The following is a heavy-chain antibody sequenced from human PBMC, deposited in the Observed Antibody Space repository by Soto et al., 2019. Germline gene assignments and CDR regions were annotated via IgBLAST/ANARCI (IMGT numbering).Heavy chain of an antibody. J-gene: IGHJ6*02. V-gene: IGHV3-73*01. CDR2: IRSKANSYAT. D-gene: IGHD3-3*01. Sequence: PGGSLRLSCAASGFTFSGSAMHWVRQASGKGLEWVGRIRSKANSYATAYAASVKGRFTISRDDSKNTAYLQMNSLKTEDTAVYYCTRSGPYDFWFCYQRAYHYGMYFWGQGTTVTVSS. CDR3: TRSGPYDFWFCYQRAYHYGMYF. CDR1: GFTFSGSA.